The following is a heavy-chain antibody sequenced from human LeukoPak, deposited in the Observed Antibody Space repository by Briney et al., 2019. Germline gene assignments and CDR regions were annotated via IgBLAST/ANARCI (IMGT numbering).Heavy chain of an antibody. CDR2: IIPIFGTA. CDR3: ASVDIVVVPAAIVKGGYYYYMDV. V-gene: IGHV1-69*13. Sequence: SVKVSCKASGGTFSSYAISWVRQAPGQGLEWMGGIIPIFGTANYAQKFQGRVTITADESTSTAYMELSSLRSEDTAVYYCASVDIVVVPAAIVKGGYYYYMDVWGKGTTVTVSS. D-gene: IGHD2-2*02. CDR1: GGTFSSYA. J-gene: IGHJ6*03.